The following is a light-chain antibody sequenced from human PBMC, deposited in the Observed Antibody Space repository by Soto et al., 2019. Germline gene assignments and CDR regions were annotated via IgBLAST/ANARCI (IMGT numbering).Light chain of an antibody. J-gene: IGKJ2*01. Sequence: EIVLTQSPATLSLSPGERATLSCRASQSVSSYLAWYQQKPGQAPRLLIYDAANRATGIPARFSGSGSVTDFTLTISSLEPEDVAVYYWQQRSNWPPYTFGHGTKREIK. CDR2: DAA. CDR3: QQRSNWPPYT. V-gene: IGKV3-11*01. CDR1: QSVSSY.